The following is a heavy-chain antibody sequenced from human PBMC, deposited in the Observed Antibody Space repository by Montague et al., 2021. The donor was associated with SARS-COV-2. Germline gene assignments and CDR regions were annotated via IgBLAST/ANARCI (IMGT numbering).Heavy chain of an antibody. J-gene: IGHJ4*02. D-gene: IGHD2/OR15-2a*01. V-gene: IGHV4-38-2*02. Sequence: SETLSLTSTVSGYSITNGYYWAWIRQPPGKGLEWMGMIYHSGDSYYNPSLKSRATISVDTSKNQFSLRLSDVSAADTALYYCARVPDPMRFHSDVSEYYSYFDSWGQGALVTVSS. CDR2: IYHSGDS. CDR1: GYSITNGYY. CDR3: ARVPDPMRFHSDVSEYYSYFDS.